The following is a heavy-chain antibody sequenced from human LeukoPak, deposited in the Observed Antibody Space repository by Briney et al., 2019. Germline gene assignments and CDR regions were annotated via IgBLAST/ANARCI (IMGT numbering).Heavy chain of an antibody. CDR2: ISSNGGST. CDR3: ARESLDYGDYGWYFDL. CDR1: GFTFSSYA. V-gene: IGHV3-64*01. Sequence: GGSLRLSCAASGFTFSSYAMHWVRQASGKGLEYVSAISSNGGSTYYANSVKGRFTISRDNSKNTLYLQMGSLRAEDMAVYYCARESLDYGDYGWYFDLWGRGTLVTVSS. J-gene: IGHJ2*01. D-gene: IGHD4-17*01.